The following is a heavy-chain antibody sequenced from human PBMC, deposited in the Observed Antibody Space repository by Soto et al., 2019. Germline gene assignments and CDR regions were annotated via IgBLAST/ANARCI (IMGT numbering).Heavy chain of an antibody. J-gene: IGHJ5*02. CDR2: INHSGST. D-gene: IGHD6-13*01. Sequence: SETLSLTCAVYGGSFSGYYWSWIRQPPGKGLEWIGEINHSGSTNYNPSLKSRVTISVDTSKNQFSLKLSSVTAADTAVYYCARRGNWNLAAGTRWFAPWGQGTLVTVSS. CDR1: GGSFSGYY. CDR3: ARRGNWNLAAGTRWFAP. V-gene: IGHV4-34*01.